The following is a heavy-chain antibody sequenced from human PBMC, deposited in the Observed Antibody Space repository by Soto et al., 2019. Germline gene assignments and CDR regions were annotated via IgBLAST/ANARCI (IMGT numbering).Heavy chain of an antibody. V-gene: IGHV3-13*01. D-gene: IGHD4-17*01. CDR2: IGTAGDT. Sequence: WGSLRLSWAASGFTFGSYDMHWVRQATGKGLEWVSAIGTAGDTYYPGSVKGRFTISRENAKNSLYLQMNSLRAGDTAVYYCARAGVYGSFDIWGQGTMVTVSS. CDR3: ARAGVYGSFDI. CDR1: GFTFGSYD. J-gene: IGHJ3*02.